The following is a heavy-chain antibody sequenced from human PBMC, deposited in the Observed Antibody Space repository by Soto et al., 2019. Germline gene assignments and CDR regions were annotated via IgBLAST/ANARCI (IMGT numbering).Heavy chain of an antibody. CDR1: GGSISSGGYY. CDR2: IYYSGST. D-gene: IGHD3-16*02. Sequence: QVQLQESGPGLVKPSQTLSLTCTVSGGSISSGGYYWSWIRQHPGKGLEWIGYIYYSGSTYYNPSTKRRVTLSVGRSKHRVSVKLSCGTAADTAVYYCARGEGGYVWGSYRPYYYYGMDVWGQGTTVTVSS. J-gene: IGHJ6*02. V-gene: IGHV4-31*03. CDR3: ARGEGGYVWGSYRPYYYYGMDV.